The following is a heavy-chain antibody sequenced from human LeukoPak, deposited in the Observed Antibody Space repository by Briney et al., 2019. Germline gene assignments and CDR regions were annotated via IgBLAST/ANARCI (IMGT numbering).Heavy chain of an antibody. J-gene: IGHJ6*03. Sequence: PGGSLRLSCAASGFNFSTYSMNWVRQAPGKGLEWLSSISSRSSYIYSADSVKGRFTISRDNAKNSPYLQMNSLRAEDTAVYYCAKGARYNWNYEDYYYYYMDVWGKGTTVTVSS. D-gene: IGHD1-7*01. CDR2: ISSRSSYI. CDR3: AKGARYNWNYEDYYYYYMDV. V-gene: IGHV3-21*04. CDR1: GFNFSTYS.